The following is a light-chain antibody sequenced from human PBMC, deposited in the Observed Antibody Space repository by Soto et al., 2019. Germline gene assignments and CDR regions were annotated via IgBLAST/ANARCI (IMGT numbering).Light chain of an antibody. Sequence: MMRTQSPATLSVSPGERVTLSCRTSHSVNSHVAWYQQKPGQAPRLLLYGASTRATGIPVRFSGSGFGTEFTLTIRSLQSEDFAVYYCQQYKNWPLFGQGTRLEIK. V-gene: IGKV3-15*01. CDR3: QQYKNWPL. CDR1: HSVNSH. CDR2: GAS. J-gene: IGKJ5*01.